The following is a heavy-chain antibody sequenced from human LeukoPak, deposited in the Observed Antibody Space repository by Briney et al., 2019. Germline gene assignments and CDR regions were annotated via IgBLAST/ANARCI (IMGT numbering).Heavy chain of an antibody. CDR1: GFTFSTFA. J-gene: IGHJ4*02. Sequence: HPGGSLRLSCAASGFTFSTFAMIWVRQPPGKGLEWVSSIFPSGGEIHYADSVRGRFTISRDNSKSTLSLQMNSLRAEDTAIYYCARKSASGNYPLDYWGQGTLVTVSS. V-gene: IGHV3-23*01. CDR2: IFPSGGEI. CDR3: ARKSASGNYPLDY. D-gene: IGHD3-10*01.